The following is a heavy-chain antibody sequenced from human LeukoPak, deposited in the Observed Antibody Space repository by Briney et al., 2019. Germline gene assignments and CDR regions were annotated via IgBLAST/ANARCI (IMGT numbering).Heavy chain of an antibody. D-gene: IGHD2-2*01. CDR3: SRKPSSWPFDY. Sequence: SETLSLTCAVYGGSFSGYYWSWIRQPPGRGLEWMGEINHSGSNNYNPCLKSGVTISLDKSKNQFSLKLSSVTAADRGVYYFSRKPSSWPFDYWGQGTLVTVSS. J-gene: IGHJ4*02. V-gene: IGHV4-34*01. CDR2: INHSGSN. CDR1: GGSFSGYY.